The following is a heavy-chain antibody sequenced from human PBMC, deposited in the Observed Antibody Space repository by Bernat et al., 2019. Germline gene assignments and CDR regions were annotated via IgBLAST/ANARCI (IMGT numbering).Heavy chain of an antibody. V-gene: IGHV4-34*01. D-gene: IGHD1-26*01. J-gene: IGHJ3*02. CDR3: ATGGLRVGANAFDM. CDR1: GGSFSVYY. CDR2: FNHSGST. Sequence: QVQLQQWGAGLLKPSETLSLTCALYGGSFSVYYWTWIRQSPGKGLEWIGEFNHSGSTKYNPALKSRVTISVDTSKNRFSLRLTSVTAADTAVYYCATGGLRVGANAFDMWGQGTMVTVSS.